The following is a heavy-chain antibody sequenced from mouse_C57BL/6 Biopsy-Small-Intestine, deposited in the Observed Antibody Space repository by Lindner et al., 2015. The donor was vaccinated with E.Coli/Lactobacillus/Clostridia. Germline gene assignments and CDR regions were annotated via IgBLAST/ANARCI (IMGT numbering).Heavy chain of an antibody. CDR3: ARSTTMITAWFAY. CDR1: GFNIKGDY. J-gene: IGHJ3*01. D-gene: IGHD2-4*01. V-gene: IGHV14-3*01. CDR2: IDPASGNT. Sequence: VQLQESGAELARPGASVKLSCTASGFNIKGDYMHWVKQRPEQGLEWIGRIDPASGNTKYAPKFQDKATITADTSSNTAYLQLSSLTSEDTAVYYCARSTTMITAWFAYWGQGTLVTVSA.